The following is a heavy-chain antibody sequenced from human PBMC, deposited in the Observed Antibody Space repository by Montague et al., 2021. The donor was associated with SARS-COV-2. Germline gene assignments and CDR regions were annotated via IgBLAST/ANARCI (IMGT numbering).Heavy chain of an antibody. CDR1: GDSISSSSYY. J-gene: IGHJ5*02. CDR2: LDHSGSA. CDR3: ARAQATYDHILTGYYNVIQLKSYLGP. V-gene: IGHV4-39*07. D-gene: IGHD3-9*01. Sequence: SETLSLTCTVSGDSISSSSYYWAWIRQPPGKGLEWIGTLDHSGSAYSSPSLKSQVTISVDTSKNPFSLKLSSVTAADTALYYCARAQATYDHILTGYYNVIQLKSYLGPWGQGNLVPRPS.